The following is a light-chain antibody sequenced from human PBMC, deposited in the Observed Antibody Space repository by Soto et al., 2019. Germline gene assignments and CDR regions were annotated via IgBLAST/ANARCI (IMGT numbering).Light chain of an antibody. CDR1: SSDVGSYNL. V-gene: IGLV2-23*02. CDR3: CSYAGSSTYV. CDR2: EVS. J-gene: IGLJ1*01. Sequence: QSALTQPASVSGSPGQSITISCTGTSSDVGSYNLVSWYQQHPGKAPKLMIYEVSKRPSGVSNRFSGSKSGNVASLTISGLQAEDEADYYCCSYAGSSTYVF.